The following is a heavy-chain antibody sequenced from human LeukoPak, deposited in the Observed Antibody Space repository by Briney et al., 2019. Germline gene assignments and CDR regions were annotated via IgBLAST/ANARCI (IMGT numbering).Heavy chain of an antibody. D-gene: IGHD3-22*01. CDR3: AREETYYYDSSGYCFDY. J-gene: IGHJ4*02. CDR2: ISAYNGNT. CDR1: GYTFTSYG. V-gene: IGHV1-18*01. Sequence: GASVKVSCKASGYTFTSYGISWVRQAPGQGLEWMGWISAYNGNTNYAQKFQGRVTITADESTSTAYMELSSLRSEDTAVYYCAREETYYYDSSGYCFDYWGQGTLVTVSS.